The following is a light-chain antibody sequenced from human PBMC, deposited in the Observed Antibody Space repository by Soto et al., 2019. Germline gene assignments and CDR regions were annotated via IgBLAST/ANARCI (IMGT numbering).Light chain of an antibody. Sequence: YELSQPPSVSVAPGQTAIVTCDGNNIGSNSVHWYQQKPGRAPVLVVYADSDRPSGVPERFSGSNSGNTATLTISRVEAGDEADYYCQVWDSSTDDLYVFGPGTKVTVL. V-gene: IGLV3-21*02. J-gene: IGLJ1*01. CDR2: ADS. CDR3: QVWDSSTDDLYV. CDR1: NIGSNS.